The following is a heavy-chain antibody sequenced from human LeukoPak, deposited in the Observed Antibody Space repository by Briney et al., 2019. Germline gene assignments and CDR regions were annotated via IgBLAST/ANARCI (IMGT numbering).Heavy chain of an antibody. CDR1: GGSFSGYY. CDR3: ARHMKYYGSGSYSGCSFDY. D-gene: IGHD3-10*01. V-gene: IGHV4-34*01. CDR2: INHSGST. J-gene: IGHJ4*02. Sequence: SETLSLTCAVYGGSFSGYYWSWIRQPPGKGLEWIGEINHSGSTNYNPSLKSRVTISVDTSKNQFSLKLSSVTAADTAAYYCARHMKYYGSGSYSGCSFDYWGQGTLVTVSS.